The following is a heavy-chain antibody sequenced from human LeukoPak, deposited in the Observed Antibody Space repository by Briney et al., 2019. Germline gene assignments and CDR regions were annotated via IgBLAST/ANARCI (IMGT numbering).Heavy chain of an antibody. D-gene: IGHD7-27*01. CDR1: GFTFSSYG. V-gene: IGHV3-30*03. Sequence: GGSLRLSCADSGFTFSSYGMHWVRQAPGKGLEWVAVISYDGSNKYYAYSVKGRFTISRDNSKNTLYLQMNSLRAEDTAVYYCARKSTGENYFDYWGQGTLVTVSS. J-gene: IGHJ4*02. CDR3: ARKSTGENYFDY. CDR2: ISYDGSNK.